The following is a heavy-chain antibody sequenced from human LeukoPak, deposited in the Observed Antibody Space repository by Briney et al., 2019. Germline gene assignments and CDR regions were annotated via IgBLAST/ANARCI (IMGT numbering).Heavy chain of an antibody. D-gene: IGHD3-3*01. CDR2: MGDYNGNT. CDR1: VYAFATYG. V-gene: IGHV1-18*01. J-gene: IGHJ3*02. CDR3: ARDVDFWSGEDAFDI. Sequence: ASVKVSSKPSVYAFATYGISWARKAPGEGLERMGWMGDYNGNTNYAQKLQGRVTMSTDTSRSTAYMELRSLRSDDTAVYYCARDVDFWSGEDAFDIWGGGTMVTVSS.